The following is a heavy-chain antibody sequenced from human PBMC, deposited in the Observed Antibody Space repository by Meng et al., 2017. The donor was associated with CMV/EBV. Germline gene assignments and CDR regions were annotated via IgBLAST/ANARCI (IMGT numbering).Heavy chain of an antibody. CDR2: IWYDGSNK. D-gene: IGHD2-2*01. CDR3: AKTGAYCSSTSCLSGMDV. Sequence: GESLKISCAASGFTFSSYGMRWVRQAPGKGLEWVAVIWYDGSNKYYADSVKGRFTISRDNSKNTLYLQMNSLRAEDTAVYYCAKTGAYCSSTSCLSGMDVWGQGTTVTVSS. V-gene: IGHV3-33*06. CDR1: GFTFSSYG. J-gene: IGHJ6*02.